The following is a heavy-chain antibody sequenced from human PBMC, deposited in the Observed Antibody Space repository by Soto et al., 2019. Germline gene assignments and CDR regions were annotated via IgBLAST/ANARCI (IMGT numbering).Heavy chain of an antibody. D-gene: IGHD2-15*01. Sequence: QLHLVQSGAEVKKAGSSVKVSCKASGGTVSSYAITWVRQAPGKGLEWMGVFIPIFVSAHYAPKFQGRITITADESTSTAYMELSGLTSEDTAIYYCARGAIVAVPAALSSYHDYTNYRFDSWGQGTLVTVSS. V-gene: IGHV1-69*01. CDR2: FIPIFVSA. J-gene: IGHJ4*02. CDR1: GGTVSSYA. CDR3: ARGAIVAVPAALSSYHDYTNYRFDS.